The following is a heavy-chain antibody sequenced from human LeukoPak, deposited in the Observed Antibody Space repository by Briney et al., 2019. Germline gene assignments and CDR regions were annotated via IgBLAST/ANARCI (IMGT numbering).Heavy chain of an antibody. D-gene: IGHD6-19*01. CDR3: AKDRTGFSSGWTLDY. Sequence: PGGSLRLSCAASGSTLGSYSMDWVRQAPGKGLEWVSVISGSGGSTYYADSVKGRFTISRDNSQNTLYLQMNSLRAEDTAVYYCAKDRTGFSSGWTLDYWGPGTLVTVSS. J-gene: IGHJ4*02. V-gene: IGHV3-23*01. CDR2: ISGSGGST. CDR1: GSTLGSYS.